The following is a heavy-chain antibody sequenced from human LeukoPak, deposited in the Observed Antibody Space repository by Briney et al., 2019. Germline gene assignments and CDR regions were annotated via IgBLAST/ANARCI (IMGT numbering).Heavy chain of an antibody. CDR3: AKDFESVVPYYGSGTDY. D-gene: IGHD3-10*01. CDR2: ISYDGSYK. CDR1: GFTLSTYW. V-gene: IGHV3-30*18. Sequence: PGGSLTLSYVACGFTLSTYWMSWVRQAPGKGLEWVAVISYDGSYKYYADSVKGRFTISRDNSKNTLYLQMNSLRAEDTAVYYCAKDFESVVPYYGSGTDYWGQGILVAVSS. J-gene: IGHJ4*02.